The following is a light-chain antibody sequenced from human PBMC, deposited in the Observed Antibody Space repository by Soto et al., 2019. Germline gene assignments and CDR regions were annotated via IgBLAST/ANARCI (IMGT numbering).Light chain of an antibody. J-gene: IGKJ1*01. CDR2: DAS. CDR3: QQYDQFPGT. V-gene: IGKV1-5*01. Sequence: DIQMTQSPSTLSASVGDRVTITCRASQSLSSWLAWYQQKPGKAPTLVIYDASSLQSGVPSRFSGSGSGTEFTLTISGLQPEDLATYYCQQYDQFPGTFGQGTKVEIK. CDR1: QSLSSW.